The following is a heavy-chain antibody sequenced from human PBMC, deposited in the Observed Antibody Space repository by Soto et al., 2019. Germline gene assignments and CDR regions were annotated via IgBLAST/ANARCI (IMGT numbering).Heavy chain of an antibody. CDR1: GYSINSGYY. J-gene: IGHJ5*01. CDR2: IHRNGNT. D-gene: IGHD6-19*01. Sequence: SETLSLTCAVSGYSINSGYYWGWVRQPPGKGLEWIGNIHRNGNTYYNPSLKSRVTISLDMSKNNFYLNVNSVTAADTAVYFCARSIAVSGTGWFDSWGQGTPVTVS. V-gene: IGHV4-38-2*01. CDR3: ARSIAVSGTGWFDS.